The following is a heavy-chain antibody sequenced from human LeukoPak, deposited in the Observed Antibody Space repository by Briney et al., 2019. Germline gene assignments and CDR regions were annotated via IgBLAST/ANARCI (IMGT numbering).Heavy chain of an antibody. CDR1: GFTFSSYA. CDR3: AKDWGGYGDSTRSHFDY. J-gene: IGHJ4*02. V-gene: IGHV3-23*01. D-gene: IGHD4-17*01. CDR2: ISGSGGST. Sequence: GGSLRLSCAASGFTFSSYAMSWVRQAPGKGLEWVSAISGSGGSTYYADSVKGRFTISRDNSKNTLYLQMNSLRAEDTAVYYCAKDWGGYGDSTRSHFDYWGQGTLVTVSS.